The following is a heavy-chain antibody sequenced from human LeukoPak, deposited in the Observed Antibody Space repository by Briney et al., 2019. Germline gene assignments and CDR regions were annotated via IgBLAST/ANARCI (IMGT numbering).Heavy chain of an antibody. D-gene: IGHD3-3*01. CDR2: IKQDGSEK. CDR3: ARVLSDYDFWSGYYTYWFDP. CDR1: GFTFSSYW. J-gene: IGHJ5*02. Sequence: PGGSLRLSCAASGFTFSSYWMSWFRQAPGKGLEWVANIKQDGSEKYYVDSVKGRFTISRDNAKNSLYLQMNSLRAEDTAVYYCARVLSDYDFWSGYYTYWFDPWGQGTLVTVSS. V-gene: IGHV3-7*01.